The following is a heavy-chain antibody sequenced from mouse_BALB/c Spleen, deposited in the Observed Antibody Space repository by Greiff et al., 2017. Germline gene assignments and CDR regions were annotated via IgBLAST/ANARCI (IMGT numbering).Heavy chain of an antibody. Sequence: QVQLQQSGPGLVAPSQSLSITCTVSGFSLTSYGVHWVRQPPGKGLDWLGVIWPGGSTNYNSGLMSRLSISKDNSKSQVFLKMNSLQTDDIAIYYCARDPGYDGYFDVWGAGTTVTVSS. D-gene: IGHD2-10*02. V-gene: IGHV2-9*02. J-gene: IGHJ1*01. CDR1: GFSLTSYG. CDR3: ARDPGYDGYFDV. CDR2: IWPGGST.